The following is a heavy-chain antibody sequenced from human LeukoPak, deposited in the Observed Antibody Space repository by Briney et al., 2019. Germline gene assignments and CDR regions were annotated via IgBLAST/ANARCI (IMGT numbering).Heavy chain of an antibody. CDR2: IQPDGNKE. CDR1: GFPFSSRW. D-gene: IGHD3-16*01. Sequence: PGGSLRLSCAASGFPFSSRWMGWVRQAPGKGLEWVGNIQPDGNKEYPVDSVKGRFTISRDNARNSLFLQMNSLRVEDTAVYYCASQSYARFDPWGQGTLVTVSS. J-gene: IGHJ5*02. CDR3: ASQSYARFDP. V-gene: IGHV3-7*01.